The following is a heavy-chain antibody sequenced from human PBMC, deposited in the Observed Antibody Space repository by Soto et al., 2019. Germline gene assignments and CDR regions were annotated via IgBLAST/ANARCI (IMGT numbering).Heavy chain of an antibody. J-gene: IGHJ2*01. CDR1: GFTFSSYS. V-gene: IGHV3-48*01. D-gene: IGHD2-15*01. CDR2: ISSSSSTI. Sequence: EVQLVESGGGLVQPGGSLRLSCAASGFTFSSYSMNWVRQAPGKGLEWVSYISSSSSTIYYVDSVKGRFTISRDNAKNSLYLQMNDLRAEYTAVYYCARGSSGIVVVVAGGKGYFDLWSRGTLFTVSS. CDR3: ARGSSGIVVVVAGGKGYFDL.